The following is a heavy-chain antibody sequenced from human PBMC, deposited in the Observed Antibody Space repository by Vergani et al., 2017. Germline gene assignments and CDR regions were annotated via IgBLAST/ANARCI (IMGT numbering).Heavy chain of an antibody. CDR2: INHSGST. CDR1: GGSISGYY. CDR3: ARRGRSSSFFGGAFDI. Sequence: QVQLQESGPGLVKPSETLSLTCTVSGGSISGYYWSWIRQPPGKGLEWIGEINHSGSTNYNPSLKSRVTISVDTSKNQFSLKLSSVTAADTAVYYCARRGRSSSFFGGAFDIWGQGTMVTVSS. V-gene: IGHV4-34*01. D-gene: IGHD6-6*01. J-gene: IGHJ3*02.